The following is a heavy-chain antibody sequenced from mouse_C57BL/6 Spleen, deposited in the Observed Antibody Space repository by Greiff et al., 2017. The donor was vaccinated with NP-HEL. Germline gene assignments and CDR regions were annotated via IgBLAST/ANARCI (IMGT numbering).Heavy chain of an antibody. Sequence: EVQLQQSGAELVRPGASVKLSCTASGFNIKDDYMHWVKQRPEQGLERIGWIDPENGDTEYASKFQGKATITADTSSNTAYLQLSSLTSEGTAVYYGTSGGLMRRFAYWGQGTLVTVSA. V-gene: IGHV14-4*01. D-gene: IGHD2-3*01. J-gene: IGHJ3*01. CDR3: TSGGLMRRFAY. CDR1: GFNIKDDY. CDR2: IDPENGDT.